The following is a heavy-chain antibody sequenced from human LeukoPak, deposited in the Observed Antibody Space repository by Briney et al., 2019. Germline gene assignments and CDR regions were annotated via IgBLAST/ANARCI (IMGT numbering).Heavy chain of an antibody. CDR3: ARKTAVGSYFDY. V-gene: IGHV3-7*03. D-gene: IGHD3-10*01. CDR2: IKQDGSDK. CDR1: GFTFSAYW. J-gene: IGHJ4*02. Sequence: PGGSLRLSCAASGFTFSAYWMSWVRQAPGKGLEGVANIKQDGSDKYYVDSVKGRFTISRDNAKNSLYLQMNSLRAEDTAVYYCARKTAVGSYFDYWGQGTPVTVSS.